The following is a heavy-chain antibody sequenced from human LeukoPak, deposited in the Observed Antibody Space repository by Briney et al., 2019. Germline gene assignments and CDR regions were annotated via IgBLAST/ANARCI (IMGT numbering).Heavy chain of an antibody. CDR2: IKSKTAGGTA. D-gene: IGHD3-3*01. J-gene: IGHJ4*02. Sequence: PGGSLRLSCAVSGLTFNNVWMSWVRQAPGKGLEWVGRIKSKTAGGTADYGAPVKGRFTISRDDSKNTVYLQMNSLKTEGTAVYYCTTIDDFWSGYSSDYFDYWGQGTLVTVSS. CDR3: TTIDDFWSGYSSDYFDY. CDR1: GLTFNNVW. V-gene: IGHV3-15*01.